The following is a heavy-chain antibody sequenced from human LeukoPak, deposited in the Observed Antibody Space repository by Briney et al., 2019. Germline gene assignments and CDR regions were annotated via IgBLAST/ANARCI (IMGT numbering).Heavy chain of an antibody. CDR3: ARHKYCSSTSCYLGQGAVDY. CDR1: GYSFTSYW. CDR2: IYPGDSDT. V-gene: IGHV5-51*01. D-gene: IGHD2-2*01. J-gene: IGHJ4*02. Sequence: GESLKISCKGSGYSFTSYWIGWVRQMPGKGLEWMGIIYPGDSDTRYSPSFQGQVTISADKSISTTYLQWSSLKASDTAMYYCARHKYCSSTSCYLGQGAVDYWGQGTLVTVSS.